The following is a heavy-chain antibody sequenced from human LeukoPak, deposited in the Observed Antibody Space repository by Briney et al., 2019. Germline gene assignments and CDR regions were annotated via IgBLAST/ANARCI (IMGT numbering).Heavy chain of an antibody. V-gene: IGHV3-30*18. CDR3: AKVALFSGYYPPFDY. Sequence: TGGSLRLSCAASGFTFSDHFMTWIRQAPGKGLEWVAVISYDGSNEYYADSVKGRFTISRDNSKNTLFLQMNSLRPEDTAVYHCAKVALFSGYYPPFDYWGRGTLVTVSS. CDR1: GFTFSDHF. CDR2: ISYDGSNE. D-gene: IGHD3-22*01. J-gene: IGHJ4*02.